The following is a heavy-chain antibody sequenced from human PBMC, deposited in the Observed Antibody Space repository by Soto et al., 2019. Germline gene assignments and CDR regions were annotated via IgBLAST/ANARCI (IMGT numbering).Heavy chain of an antibody. D-gene: IGHD3-9*01. Sequence: PGGSLRLSCAASGFTFSSYAMSWVRQAPGKGLEWVSAISGSGGSTYYADSVKGRFTISRDNSKNTLYLQMNSLRAEDTAVYYCARGKGYYDILTDYYSPGAFDYWGQGTLVTVSS. J-gene: IGHJ4*02. CDR2: ISGSGGST. V-gene: IGHV3-23*01. CDR1: GFTFSSYA. CDR3: ARGKGYYDILTDYYSPGAFDY.